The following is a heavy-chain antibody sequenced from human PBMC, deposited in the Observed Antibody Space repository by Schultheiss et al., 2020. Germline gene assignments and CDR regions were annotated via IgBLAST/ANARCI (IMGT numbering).Heavy chain of an antibody. Sequence: AAVKVACKASGYTFTSYGISWVRQAPGQGLEWMGWINPNSGDTHYAQKFQGRVTMTRDTSINTAYMELSRLRSDDTAVYYCARRDRSGWPYDYWGQGTQVTVSS. CDR1: GYTFTSYG. V-gene: IGHV1-2*02. CDR3: ARRDRSGWPYDY. J-gene: IGHJ4*02. D-gene: IGHD6-19*01. CDR2: INPNSGDT.